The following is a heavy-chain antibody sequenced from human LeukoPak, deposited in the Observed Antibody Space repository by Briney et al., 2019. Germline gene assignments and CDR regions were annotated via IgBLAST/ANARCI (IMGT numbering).Heavy chain of an antibody. J-gene: IGHJ5*02. V-gene: IGHV4-34*01. CDR2: INHGGST. CDR3: ARRRGIVVVPAARGFDP. Sequence: SETLSLTCAVYGGSFSGYYWSWIRQPPGKGLEWIGEINHGGSTKYNTFFKSRVTISVDTSKNQFSLKLSSVTAADTAVYYCARRRGIVVVPAARGFDPWGQGTLVTVSS. D-gene: IGHD2-2*01. CDR1: GGSFSGYY.